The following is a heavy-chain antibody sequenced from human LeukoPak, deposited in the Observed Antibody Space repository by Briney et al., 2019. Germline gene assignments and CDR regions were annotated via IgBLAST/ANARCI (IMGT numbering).Heavy chain of an antibody. Sequence: GGSLRLSCVGSGFTFSGYGLIWVRQPPGKGLEWVSGIHGNGETTYYGDSVKGRFTISRDNSKSTLYLQMNSLRVEDTAEYFCGRDPNGDYVGAFEFWGQGTKVAVSS. CDR2: IHGNGETT. D-gene: IGHD3-16*01. CDR1: GFTFSGYG. V-gene: IGHV3-23*01. J-gene: IGHJ3*01. CDR3: GRDPNGDYVGAFEF.